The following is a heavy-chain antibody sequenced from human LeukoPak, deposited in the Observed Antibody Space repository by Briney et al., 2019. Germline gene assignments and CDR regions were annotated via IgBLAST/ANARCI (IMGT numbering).Heavy chain of an antibody. Sequence: SETLSLTCTVSGGSISSYYWSWIRQPPGKGLEWIGYIYYSGSTNYNPSLKSRVTISVDTSKNQFSLKLSSVTAADTAVYYCAREARSGGSLRYDPWGREPWSPSPQ. CDR1: GGSISSYY. CDR2: IYYSGST. D-gene: IGHD2-15*01. V-gene: IGHV4-59*01. CDR3: AREARSGGSLRYDP. J-gene: IGHJ5*02.